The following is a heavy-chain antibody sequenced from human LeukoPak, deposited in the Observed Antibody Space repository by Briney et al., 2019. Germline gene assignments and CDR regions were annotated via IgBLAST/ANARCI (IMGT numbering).Heavy chain of an antibody. CDR3: ARAHNWKYGTFDY. J-gene: IGHJ4*02. Sequence: GGSLRLSCAASGFTFSSYEMNWVRQAPGKGLEWVSYISSSGSTIYYADSVKGRFTISRDNAKNSLYLQMNSLRAEDTAVYYCARAHNWKYGTFDYWGQGTLVTVSS. CDR1: GFTFSSYE. D-gene: IGHD1-7*01. V-gene: IGHV3-48*03. CDR2: ISSSGSTI.